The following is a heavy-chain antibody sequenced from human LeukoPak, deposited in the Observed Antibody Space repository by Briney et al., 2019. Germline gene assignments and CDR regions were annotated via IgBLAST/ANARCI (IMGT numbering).Heavy chain of an antibody. CDR3: AKSTIMYQPLDYYGMDV. J-gene: IGHJ6*02. Sequence: GGSLRLSCTASGFTFSTYDMSWVRQAPGKGLEWVSTVRVNGRSTYYADSVKGRFTISRDNSKNTLYLQMNSLRAEDTAVYYCAKSTIMYQPLDYYGMDVWGQGTTVTVSS. CDR2: VRVNGRST. CDR1: GFTFSTYD. D-gene: IGHD2-2*01. V-gene: IGHV3-23*01.